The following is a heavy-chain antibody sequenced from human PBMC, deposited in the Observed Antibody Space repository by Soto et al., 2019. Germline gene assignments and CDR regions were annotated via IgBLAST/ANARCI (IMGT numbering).Heavy chain of an antibody. D-gene: IGHD6-6*01. J-gene: IGHJ4*02. Sequence: ASVKVSCKASGYTFTGYYMHWVRQAPGQGLEWMGWINPNSGGTNYAQKFQGWATKTRETSISTAYMELSRLRSDDTAVYYWARGLGNSSSSVLDYWGQGTLVTVSS. CDR2: INPNSGGT. V-gene: IGHV1-2*04. CDR3: ARGLGNSSSSVLDY. CDR1: GYTFTGYY.